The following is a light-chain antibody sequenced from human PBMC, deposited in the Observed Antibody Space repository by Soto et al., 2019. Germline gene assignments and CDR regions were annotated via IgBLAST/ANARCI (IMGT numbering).Light chain of an antibody. CDR1: QSVSSY. CDR2: DAS. Sequence: EIVLPQSPATLSLSPGERATLSCRASQSVSSYLAWYQQKPGQAPRLLIYDASNRATGVPARFSGSGSGTDFTLTISSLEPEDFAVYYCQHRSSLPLTFGGGTKVEIK. J-gene: IGKJ4*01. CDR3: QHRSSLPLT. V-gene: IGKV3-11*01.